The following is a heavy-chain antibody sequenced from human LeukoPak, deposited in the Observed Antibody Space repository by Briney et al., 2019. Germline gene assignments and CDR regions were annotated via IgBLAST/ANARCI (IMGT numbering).Heavy chain of an antibody. CDR2: ISGSGSTT. V-gene: IGHV3-23*01. D-gene: IGHD5-12*01. CDR1: GFTFSSYI. CDR3: AKDWMSTIINYFDY. Sequence: PGGSLRLSCAASGFTFSSYIVTWVRQAPGKGLEWVSSISGSGSTTYFADSVKGRFTISRDNSKNILYLQMNSLRAEDTAVYYCAKDWMSTIINYFDYWGQGTLVTVSS. J-gene: IGHJ4*02.